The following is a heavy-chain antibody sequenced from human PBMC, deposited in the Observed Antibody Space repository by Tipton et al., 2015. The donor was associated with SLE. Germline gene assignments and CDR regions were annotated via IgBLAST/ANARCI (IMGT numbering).Heavy chain of an antibody. J-gene: IGHJ6*02. V-gene: IGHV4-30-2*01. CDR1: GGSISSGGTY. CDR2: IYHSGST. D-gene: IGHD1-26*01. CDR3: ARGSWEYWTLVAMDV. Sequence: TLSLTCAVSGGSISSGGTYWSWIRQPPGKGLEWIGYIYHSGSTLYSPSLKSRITISADRSKNQFSLKLYSVTAADTAVYYCARGSWEYWTLVAMDVWGQGPTVTVSS.